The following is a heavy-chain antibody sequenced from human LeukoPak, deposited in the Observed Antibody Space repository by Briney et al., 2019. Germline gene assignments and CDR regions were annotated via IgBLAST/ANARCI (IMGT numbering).Heavy chain of an antibody. CDR3: ASGQSVTNIFQH. CDR2: IYSGGST. Sequence: PGGSLRLSCAASGFTFSSYSMNWVRQAPGKGLEWVSVIYSGGSTYYADSVKGRFTISRDNSKNTLYLQMNSLRAEDTAVYYCASGQSVTNIFQHWGQGTLVTVSS. D-gene: IGHD4-17*01. V-gene: IGHV3-66*01. CDR1: GFTFSSYS. J-gene: IGHJ1*01.